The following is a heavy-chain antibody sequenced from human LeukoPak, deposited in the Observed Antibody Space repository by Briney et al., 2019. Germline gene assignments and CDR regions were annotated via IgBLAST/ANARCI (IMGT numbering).Heavy chain of an antibody. CDR1: GFTFSSYG. D-gene: IGHD3-9*01. CDR2: ISYDGSNK. J-gene: IGHJ6*02. CDR3: ATRLGYYDILTGYYDYYYYGMDV. Sequence: GGSLRLSCAASGFTFSSYGMHWVRQAPGKGLEWVAVISYDGSNKYYADSVKGRFTISRDNSKNTLYLQMNSLRAEDTAVYYCATRLGYYDILTGYYDYYYYGMDVWGQGTTVTVSS. V-gene: IGHV3-30*03.